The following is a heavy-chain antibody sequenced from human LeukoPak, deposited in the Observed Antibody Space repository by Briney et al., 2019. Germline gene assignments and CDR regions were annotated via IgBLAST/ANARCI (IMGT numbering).Heavy chain of an antibody. CDR2: IYYSGST. CDR1: GGSISSYY. D-gene: IGHD3-10*01. Sequence: PSETLSLTCTVSGGSISSYYWSWIRQPPGKGLEWIGYIYYSGSTNYNPSLKSRVTISVDTSKNQFSLKLSSVTAADTAVYYCARGVSGSRYYYYYYGMDVWGQGTTVTVSS. V-gene: IGHV4-59*01. CDR3: ARGVSGSRYYYYYYGMDV. J-gene: IGHJ6*02.